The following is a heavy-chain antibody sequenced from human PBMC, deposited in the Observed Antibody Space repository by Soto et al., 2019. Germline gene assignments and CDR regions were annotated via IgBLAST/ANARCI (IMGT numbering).Heavy chain of an antibody. V-gene: IGHV3-33*01. J-gene: IGHJ6*02. D-gene: IGHD6-13*01. Sequence: QVQLVESGGGMVQPGRSLRLSYAASGFTFSSYGMHWVRQAPGKGLEWVAVIWYDGSNKYYADSVKGRFTISRDNSKNTLYLQMNSLRAEDTAVYYCARGPSYSSSWFYYYYGMDVWGQGTTVTVSS. CDR2: IWYDGSNK. CDR1: GFTFSSYG. CDR3: ARGPSYSSSWFYYYYGMDV.